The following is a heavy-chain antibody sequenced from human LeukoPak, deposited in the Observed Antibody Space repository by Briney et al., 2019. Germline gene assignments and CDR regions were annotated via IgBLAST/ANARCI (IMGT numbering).Heavy chain of an antibody. V-gene: IGHV1-69*06. Sequence: EASVKVSCKASGGTFSSYAISWVRQAPGQGLEWMGGIIPIFGTANYAQKFQGRVTMTEDTSTDTAYMELSSLRSEDTAVYYCATANAVVVAASHWGQGTLVTVSS. D-gene: IGHD2-15*01. CDR1: GGTFSSYA. CDR2: IIPIFGTA. J-gene: IGHJ4*02. CDR3: ATANAVVVAASH.